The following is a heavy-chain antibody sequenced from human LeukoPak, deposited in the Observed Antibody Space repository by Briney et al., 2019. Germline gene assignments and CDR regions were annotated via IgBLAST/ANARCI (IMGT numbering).Heavy chain of an antibody. J-gene: IGHJ5*02. CDR3: ARDKNSILFDP. CDR1: GYTFTSYG. Sequence: ASVKVSRKASGYTFTSYGISWVRQAPGQGLEWMGWISAYNGNTNYAQKFQGRVTMTTDTSTSTAYMELRSLRSDDTAVYYCARDKNSILFDPWGQGTLVTVSS. D-gene: IGHD3-3*02. V-gene: IGHV1-18*01. CDR2: ISAYNGNT.